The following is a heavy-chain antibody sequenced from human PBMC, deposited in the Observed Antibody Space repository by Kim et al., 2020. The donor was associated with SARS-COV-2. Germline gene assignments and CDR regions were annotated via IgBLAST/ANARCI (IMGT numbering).Heavy chain of an antibody. CDR3: TQGIGYSMNV. J-gene: IGHJ6*02. Sequence: GGSLRLSCVVSGFTFSNAWMDWVRQAPGKGLEWVGRIRSKTDGETVEYAALVKGRFTISRDDTKNTVYLQMNSLRSEDTAVYYCTQGIGYSMNVWGQGTTVTVSS. D-gene: IGHD2-2*02. V-gene: IGHV3-15*01. CDR1: GFTFSNAW. CDR2: IRSKTDGETV.